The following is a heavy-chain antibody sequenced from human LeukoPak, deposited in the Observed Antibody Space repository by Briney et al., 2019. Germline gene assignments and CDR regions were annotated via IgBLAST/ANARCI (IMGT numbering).Heavy chain of an antibody. V-gene: IGHV3-49*03. J-gene: IGHJ6*02. CDR1: GFSFCHFP. Sequence: GGSLRLSCTASGFSFCHFPMTWLRQAPGKGLEWVSFIRIKAYGGTTEYAASVKGRFTISRDDSKSITYLQMNSLQSDDKAVYYCTISAGRYDYGVWGQGTTVTVFS. D-gene: IGHD5-12*01. CDR3: TISAGRYDYGV. CDR2: IRIKAYGGTT.